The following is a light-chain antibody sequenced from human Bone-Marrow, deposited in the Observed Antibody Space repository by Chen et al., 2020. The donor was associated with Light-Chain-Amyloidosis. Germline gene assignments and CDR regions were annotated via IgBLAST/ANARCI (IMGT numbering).Light chain of an antibody. CDR3: QQHSQWPIT. CDR1: QSINKN. Sequence: EIVMTQSPVTLSVSPGERVTLSCRASQSINKNYLAWYQQKPGQPPRLLIYRISNRAAGIPDRFSGSGYGTEFTLTISSLQSEDSAIYYCQQHSQWPITFGQGIRLDIK. V-gene: IGKV3D-15*01. J-gene: IGKJ5*01. CDR2: RIS.